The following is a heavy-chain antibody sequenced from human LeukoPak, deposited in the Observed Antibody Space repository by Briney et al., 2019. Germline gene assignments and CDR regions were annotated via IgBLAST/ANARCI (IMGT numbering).Heavy chain of an antibody. CDR2: IRYDGSNK. V-gene: IGHV3-30*02. Sequence: GGSLRLSCAASGFTFSSYGMHWVRQAPGKGLEWVAFIRYDGSNKYYADSVKGRFTISRDNSKNTLYLQMNSLRAEDTAVYYCAKDAASYSNHASYWGQGTLVTVSS. J-gene: IGHJ4*02. D-gene: IGHD4-11*01. CDR1: GFTFSSYG. CDR3: AKDAASYSNHASY.